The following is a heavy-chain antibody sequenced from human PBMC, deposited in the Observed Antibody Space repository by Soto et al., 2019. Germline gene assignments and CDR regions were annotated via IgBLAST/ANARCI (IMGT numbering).Heavy chain of an antibody. D-gene: IGHD5-18*01. J-gene: IGHJ4*02. Sequence: PSETLSLTCTVYGGSFSGYYWSWIRQPPGKGLEWIGEINHSGSTNYNPSLKSRVTISVDTSKNQFSLKLSSVTAADTAVYYCTRSPHYRYSYGSLPRFDYWGQGTLVTVSS. CDR1: GGSFSGYY. CDR3: TRSPHYRYSYGSLPRFDY. V-gene: IGHV4-34*01. CDR2: INHSGST.